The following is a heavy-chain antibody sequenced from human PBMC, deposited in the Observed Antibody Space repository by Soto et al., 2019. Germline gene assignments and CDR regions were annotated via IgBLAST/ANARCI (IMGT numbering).Heavy chain of an antibody. V-gene: IGHV4-31*03. CDR3: ARDPGRWFGESLRPYYYYGMDV. CDR1: GGSISSGGYY. D-gene: IGHD3-10*01. J-gene: IGHJ6*02. Sequence: SETLSLTCIVSGGSISSGGYYWSWIRQHPGKGLEWIGYIYYSGSTYYNPSLKSRVTISVDTSKNQFSLKLSSVTAADTAVYYCARDPGRWFGESLRPYYYYGMDVWGQGTTVTVSS. CDR2: IYYSGST.